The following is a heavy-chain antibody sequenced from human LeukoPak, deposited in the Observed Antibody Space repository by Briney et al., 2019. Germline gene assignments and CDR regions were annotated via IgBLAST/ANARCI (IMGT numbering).Heavy chain of an antibody. D-gene: IGHD3-9*01. J-gene: IGHJ4*02. CDR3: ATDIDYFDWLLLDY. Sequence: ASVKVSCKVSGYTLTELSMHWVRQAPGKGLEWMGGFDPEDGETIYAQNFQGRVNMPEDTSTDTAYLELSSLISEDTAVYYCATDIDYFDWLLLDYWGQGTLVTVSS. CDR1: GYTLTELS. V-gene: IGHV1-24*01. CDR2: FDPEDGET.